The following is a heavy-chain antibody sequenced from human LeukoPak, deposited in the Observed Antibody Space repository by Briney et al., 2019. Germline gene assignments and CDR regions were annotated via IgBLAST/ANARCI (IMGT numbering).Heavy chain of an antibody. CDR2: ISGSGGST. V-gene: IGHV3-23*01. CDR3: AKAQGDLRLGY. Sequence: GGPLRLSCAASGFTFSSYAMSWVRQAPGKGLEWVSAISGSGGSTYYADSVKGRFTISRDNSKNTLYLQMNSLRAEDTALYFCAKAQGDLRLGYWGQGSLVTVSS. D-gene: IGHD2-21*02. CDR1: GFTFSSYA. J-gene: IGHJ4*02.